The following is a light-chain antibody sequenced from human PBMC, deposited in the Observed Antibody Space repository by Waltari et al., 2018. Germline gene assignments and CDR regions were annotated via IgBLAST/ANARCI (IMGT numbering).Light chain of an antibody. Sequence: QSALTQPASVSGSPGQSITISCTGSSTDIGGYDYVSRYRQDPGKAPQPLIHNVNTRPSGVSGRFSCSKSGNTASLTISGLQAEDEAHYFCNSYTSRSTMIFGGGTTLTV. J-gene: IGLJ2*01. V-gene: IGLV2-14*01. CDR1: STDIGGYDY. CDR2: NVN. CDR3: NSYTSRSTMI.